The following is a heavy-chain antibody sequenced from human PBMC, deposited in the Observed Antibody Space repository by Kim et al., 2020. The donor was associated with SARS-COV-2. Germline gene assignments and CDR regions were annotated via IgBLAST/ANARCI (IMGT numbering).Heavy chain of an antibody. V-gene: IGHV3-74*01. Sequence: TTYADSGKGRLTIARDNAENTLYLQMNSLTADDTAMYFCARDVSGADDYWGQGTLVTVSS. CDR2: T. CDR3: ARDVSGADDY. J-gene: IGHJ4*02. D-gene: IGHD3-10*01.